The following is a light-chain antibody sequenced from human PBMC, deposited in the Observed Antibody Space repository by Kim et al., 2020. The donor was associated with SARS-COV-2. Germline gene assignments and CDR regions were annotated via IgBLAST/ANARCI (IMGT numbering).Light chain of an antibody. J-gene: IGLJ1*01. V-gene: IGLV4-69*01. CDR3: QAWGTGIRV. CDR2: LNNDGSH. CDR1: SGHSSYA. Sequence: LVLTQSPSASASLGASVKLTCTLGSGHSSYAIAWHQQQPEKGPQYLMKLNNDGSHSKGDGIPDRFSGCSSGAERYLTISSLQSEDEADYYCQAWGTGIRVFGTGTKVTVL.